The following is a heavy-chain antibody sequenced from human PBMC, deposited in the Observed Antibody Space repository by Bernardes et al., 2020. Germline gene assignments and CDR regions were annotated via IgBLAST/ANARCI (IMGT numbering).Heavy chain of an antibody. J-gene: IGHJ4*02. CDR1: GFTLSDYN. CDR2: ISSSSSTI. D-gene: IGHD6-19*01. V-gene: IGHV3-48*01. Sequence: GGTLRLSCTASGFTLSDYNMNWVRRAPGKGLEWVSYISSSSSTISYADSVKGRFTISRDNGKNSLYLQMNRLRVEDTAVYFCARGLHLYSSGWYFDYWGQGTLVAVSS. CDR3: ARGLHLYSSGWYFDY.